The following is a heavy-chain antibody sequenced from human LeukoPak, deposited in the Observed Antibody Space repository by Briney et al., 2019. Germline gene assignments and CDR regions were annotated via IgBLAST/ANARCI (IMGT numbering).Heavy chain of an antibody. CDR3: ASIPQLWSLGYFDY. Sequence: SETLSLTCTVSGGSISSGGYYWSWIRQHPGKGLEWIGYIYYSGSTYYNPSLKSRVTISVDTSKNQFSLKLSSVTAADTAVYYCASIPQLWSLGYFDYWGQGTLVTVSS. CDR2: IYYSGST. J-gene: IGHJ4*02. D-gene: IGHD5-18*01. V-gene: IGHV4-31*03. CDR1: GGSISSGGYY.